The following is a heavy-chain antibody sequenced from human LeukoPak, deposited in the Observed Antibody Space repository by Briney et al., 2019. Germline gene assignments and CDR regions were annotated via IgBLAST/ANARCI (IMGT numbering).Heavy chain of an antibody. V-gene: IGHV3-7*01. D-gene: IGHD3-3*01. J-gene: IGHJ4*02. CDR1: GFTFSSYW. CDR2: IKQDGSEK. Sequence: GGSLRLSCAASGFTFSSYWMSWVRQAPGKGLEWVANIKQDGSEKYYVDSVKGRFTISRDNAKNSLYLQMNSLRAEDTAVYYCASHSYYDFWSGYYTFGYWGQGTLVTVSS. CDR3: ASHSYYDFWSGYYTFGY.